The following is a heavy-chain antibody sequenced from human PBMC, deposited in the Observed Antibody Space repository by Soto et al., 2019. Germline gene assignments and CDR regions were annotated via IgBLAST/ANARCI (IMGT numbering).Heavy chain of an antibody. D-gene: IGHD2-21*02. CDR1: GGSISSYY. V-gene: IGHV4-59*01. CDR3: ARVVVVVTAAPFDY. Sequence: SETLSLTCTVSGGSISSYYWSWIRQPPGKGLEWIGYIYYSGSTTYNPSLKSRVTISVDTSKNQFSLKLSSVTAADTAVYYCARVVVVVTAAPFDYWGQGTLVTVSS. J-gene: IGHJ4*02. CDR2: IYYSGST.